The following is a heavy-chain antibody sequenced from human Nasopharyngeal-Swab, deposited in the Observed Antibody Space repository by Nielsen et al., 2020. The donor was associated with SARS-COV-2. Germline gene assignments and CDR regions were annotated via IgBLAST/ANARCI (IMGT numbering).Heavy chain of an antibody. CDR2: IWYDGSNK. V-gene: IGHV3-33*01. CDR1: GFTFSSYG. D-gene: IGHD3-22*01. J-gene: IGHJ3*02. CDR3: TTSGYDSTSDAFDI. Sequence: GGSLRLSCAASGFTFSSYGMHWVRQAPGKGLEWVAVIWYDGSNKYYADSVKGRFTISRDNSKNTLYLQMNSLRAEDTAVYYCTTSGYDSTSDAFDIWGQGTMVTVSS.